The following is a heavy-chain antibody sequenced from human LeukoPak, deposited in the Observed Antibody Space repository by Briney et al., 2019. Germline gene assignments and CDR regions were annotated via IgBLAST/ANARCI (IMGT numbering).Heavy chain of an antibody. CDR2: IYTSGNT. Sequence: SETLSLTCTVSGGSISSFHWNWIRQPAGKGLEWIGRIYTSGNTNYNPSLKSRATISVDTSKNQFSLKLSSVTAADTAVYYCARDAGAHWSFDYWGQGTLVTVSS. CDR1: GGSISSFH. J-gene: IGHJ4*02. V-gene: IGHV4-4*07. CDR3: ARDAGAHWSFDY. D-gene: IGHD1-26*01.